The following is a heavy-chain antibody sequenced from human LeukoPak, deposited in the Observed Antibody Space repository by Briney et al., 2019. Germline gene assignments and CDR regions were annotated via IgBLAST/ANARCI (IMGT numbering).Heavy chain of an antibody. CDR2: INHSGST. CDR3: ARGRRRGYSYGLGY. CDR1: GGSFSGYY. V-gene: IGHV4-34*01. J-gene: IGHJ4*02. Sequence: TSETLSLTCAVYGGSFSGYYWSWIRQPPGKGLEWIGEINHSGSTNYNPSLKSRVTISVDTSKNQFSLKLSSVTAADTAVYYCARGRRRGYSYGLGYWGQGTLVTVSS. D-gene: IGHD5-18*01.